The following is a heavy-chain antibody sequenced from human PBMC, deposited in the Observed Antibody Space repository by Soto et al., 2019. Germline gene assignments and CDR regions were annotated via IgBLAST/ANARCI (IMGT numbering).Heavy chain of an antibody. J-gene: IGHJ6*02. Sequence: EVQLVETGGGLIQPGGSLRLSCAASGFTVSSNYMSWVRQAPGKGLEWVSVIYSGGSTYYADSVKGRFTISRDNSKNTLYPQMNSLGAEDTAVYYCARDHVGRMDVWGQGTTVTVSS. CDR2: IYSGGST. CDR3: ARDHVGRMDV. CDR1: GFTVSSNY. D-gene: IGHD3-16*01. V-gene: IGHV3-53*02.